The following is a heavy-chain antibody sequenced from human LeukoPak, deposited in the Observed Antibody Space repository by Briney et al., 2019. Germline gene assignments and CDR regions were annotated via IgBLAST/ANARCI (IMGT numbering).Heavy chain of an antibody. CDR1: GFTFSSYG. Sequence: GGSLRLSCVGSGFTFSSYGMHWVRQASGKGLEWVSRIRSKANSYATAYAASVKGRFTISRDDSKNTAYLQMNSLKTEDTAVYYCTRQILGKYYYYYYGMDVWGQGTTVTVSS. CDR2: IRSKANSYAT. D-gene: IGHD7-27*01. J-gene: IGHJ6*02. V-gene: IGHV3-73*01. CDR3: TRQILGKYYYYYYGMDV.